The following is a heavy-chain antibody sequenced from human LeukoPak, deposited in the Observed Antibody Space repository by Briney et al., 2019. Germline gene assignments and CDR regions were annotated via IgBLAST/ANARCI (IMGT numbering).Heavy chain of an antibody. V-gene: IGHV1-69*13. Sequence: ASVKVSCKASGYTFTDYYMHWVRQAPGQGLEWMGGIIPLFGTASYAQNFQGRVTISADESTSTAYMELSSLRSEDTAVYYCARDLTMVRGARYRPYNWFAPWGQGTLVTVSS. CDR3: ARDLTMVRGARYRPYNWFAP. J-gene: IGHJ5*02. CDR2: IIPLFGTA. CDR1: GYTFTDYY. D-gene: IGHD3-10*01.